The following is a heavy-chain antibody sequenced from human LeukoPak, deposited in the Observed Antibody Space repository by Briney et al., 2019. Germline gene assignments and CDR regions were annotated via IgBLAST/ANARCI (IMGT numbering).Heavy chain of an antibody. CDR2: IVTAGDT. CDR3: ARAPGTTHYYGMDV. V-gene: IGHV3-13*01. D-gene: IGHD1-1*01. Sequence: GGPLRLSCAASGFTFSSYDMHWVRQATGKGLEWVSAIVTAGDTYYPGSVKGRFTISRENAKNSLYLQMNSLRAGDTAVYYCARAPGTTHYYGMDVWGQGTTVTVSS. J-gene: IGHJ6*02. CDR1: GFTFSSYD.